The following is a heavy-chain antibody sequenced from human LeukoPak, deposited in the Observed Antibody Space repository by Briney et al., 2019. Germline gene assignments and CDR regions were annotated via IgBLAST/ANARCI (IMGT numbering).Heavy chain of an antibody. CDR3: ARENTDSYYYYGMDV. CDR1: GFTVSSNY. Sequence: GGSLRLSCAASGFTVSSNYMSWVRQAPGKGLEWVSVIYSGGSTYYADSVKGRFTISRDNSKNTLYLQMNSLRAEDTAVYYCARENTDSYYYYGMDVWGQGTTVTVSS. D-gene: IGHD5-18*01. J-gene: IGHJ6*02. CDR2: IYSGGST. V-gene: IGHV3-66*01.